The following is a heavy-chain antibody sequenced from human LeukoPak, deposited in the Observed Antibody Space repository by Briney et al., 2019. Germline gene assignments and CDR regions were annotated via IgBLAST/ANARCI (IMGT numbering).Heavy chain of an antibody. Sequence: PGGSLRLSCAASGFTFSTYSMSWVRQAPGKGLEWVSYISSGGSTIYYADSVKGRFTISRDNAKNSLYLQMNSLRAEDTAVYYCARDYYGDYWDQGTLVTVSS. J-gene: IGHJ4*02. CDR3: ARDYYGDY. CDR1: GFTFSTYS. V-gene: IGHV3-48*01. CDR2: ISSGGSTI. D-gene: IGHD3-22*01.